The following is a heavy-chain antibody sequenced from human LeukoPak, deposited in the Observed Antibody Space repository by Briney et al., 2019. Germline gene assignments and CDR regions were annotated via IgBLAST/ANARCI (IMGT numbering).Heavy chain of an antibody. J-gene: IGHJ4*02. CDR2: IYYSGST. CDR3: AREGSSGYLDY. CDR1: GGSISSSNW. D-gene: IGHD3-22*01. V-gene: IGHV4-4*02. Sequence: SETLSLTCAVSGGSISSSNWWSWVRQPPGKGLEWIGEIYYSGSTNYNPSLKSRVTISVDTSKNQFSLKLSSVTAADTAVYYCAREGSSGYLDYWGQGTLVTVSS.